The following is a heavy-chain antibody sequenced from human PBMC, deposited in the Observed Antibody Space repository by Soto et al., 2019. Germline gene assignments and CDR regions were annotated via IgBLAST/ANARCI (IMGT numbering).Heavy chain of an antibody. CDR1: GFTFSSYA. V-gene: IGHV3-23*01. CDR2: ISGSGGST. J-gene: IGHJ6*03. Sequence: GGSLRLSCAASGFTFSSYAMSWVRQAPGKGLEWVSAISGSGGSTYYADSVKGRFTISRDNSKNTLYLQMNSLRAEDTAVYYCAWGAAKDYNYYYYMDVWGKGTTVTVSS. CDR3: AWGAAKDYNYYYYMDV. D-gene: IGHD1-26*01.